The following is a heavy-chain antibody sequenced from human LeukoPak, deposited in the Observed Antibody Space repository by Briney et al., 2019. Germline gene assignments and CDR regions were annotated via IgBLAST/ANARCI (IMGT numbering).Heavy chain of an antibody. CDR1: GFTFSSYA. CDR2: ISGSGGST. D-gene: IGHD3-10*01. CDR3: AIGSRAYGSGSYYLF. J-gene: IGHJ4*02. V-gene: IGHV3-23*01. Sequence: GGSLRLSCAASGFTFSSYAMSWVRQAPGKGLEWVSAISGSGGSTYYADSVEGRFTISRDNSKNTLYLQMNSLRAEDTAVYYCAIGSRAYGSGSYYLFWGQGTLVTVSS.